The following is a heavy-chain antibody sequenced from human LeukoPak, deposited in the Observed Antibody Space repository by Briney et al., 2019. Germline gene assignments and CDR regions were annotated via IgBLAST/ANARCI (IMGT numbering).Heavy chain of an antibody. Sequence: SETLSLTCTVSAGSISSSSHHWGWIRQSPGKGLEWIGSIYYGRTTYYNPSLNSRVTISIVTSKNQYSLQLNSVTAADTAVYYCVRHDGRGGATMGALDSWGQGSLVTVSS. D-gene: IGHD5-12*01. J-gene: IGHJ4*02. CDR3: VRHDGRGGATMGALDS. CDR2: IYYGRTT. V-gene: IGHV4-39*01. CDR1: AGSISSSSHH.